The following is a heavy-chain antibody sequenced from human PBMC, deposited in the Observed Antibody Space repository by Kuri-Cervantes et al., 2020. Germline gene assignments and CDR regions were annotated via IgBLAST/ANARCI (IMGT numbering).Heavy chain of an antibody. D-gene: IGHD3-3*01. CDR1: GYTFTGYY. Sequence: ASVKVSCKASGYTFTGYYMHWVRQAPGQGLEWMGWINPNSGGTNYAQKFQGRVTMTRDTSISTAYMELSSLRSEDTAVYYCARSRGSVLRFLEWLAIWGQGTMVTVSS. CDR2: INPNSGGT. V-gene: IGHV1-2*02. CDR3: ARSRGSVLRFLEWLAI. J-gene: IGHJ3*02.